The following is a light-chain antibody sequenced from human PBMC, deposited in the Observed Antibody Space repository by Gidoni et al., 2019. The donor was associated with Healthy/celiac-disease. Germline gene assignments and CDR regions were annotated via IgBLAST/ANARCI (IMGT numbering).Light chain of an antibody. CDR3: QQYGSAPLLT. CDR1: QSVSSSY. CDR2: GAS. Sequence: ETVLTPSPGTLSLSPGERATLSCRASQSVSSSYLAWYQQKPGQAPRLLIYGASSRATGIPDRLSGSGSGTDFTLTISRLEPEDFAVYYWQQYGSAPLLTFGGGTKVEIK. V-gene: IGKV3-20*01. J-gene: IGKJ4*01.